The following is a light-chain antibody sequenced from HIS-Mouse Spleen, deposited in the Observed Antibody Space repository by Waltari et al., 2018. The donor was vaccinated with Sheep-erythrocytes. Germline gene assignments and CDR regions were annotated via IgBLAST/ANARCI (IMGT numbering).Light chain of an antibody. CDR3: AAWDDSLSGPV. Sequence: QSVLTQPPSASGTPGQRVTISCSGSSSNIGSNDVYCYQQLPGPAPKPLIYRNNQRPSGVPDRFSGSKSGTSASLAISGLRSEDEADYYCAAWDDSLSGPVFGGGTKLTVL. CDR1: SSNIGSND. J-gene: IGLJ3*02. V-gene: IGLV1-47*01. CDR2: RNN.